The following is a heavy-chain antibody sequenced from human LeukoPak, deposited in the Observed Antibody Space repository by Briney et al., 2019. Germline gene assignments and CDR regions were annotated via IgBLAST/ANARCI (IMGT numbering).Heavy chain of an antibody. CDR3: ARWGPDFWSDYYPFDY. D-gene: IGHD3-3*01. J-gene: IGHJ4*02. V-gene: IGHV1-18*01. CDR2: ISGHNGQT. CDR1: GYSFISYG. Sequence: GASAKVSCKASGYSFISYGISWVRQAPGQGLEWMGWISGHNGQTSYAQKLQGRVTMTTETSTSTVYMELRSLRSDDTAVYYCARWGPDFWSDYYPFDYWGQGTLVIVSS.